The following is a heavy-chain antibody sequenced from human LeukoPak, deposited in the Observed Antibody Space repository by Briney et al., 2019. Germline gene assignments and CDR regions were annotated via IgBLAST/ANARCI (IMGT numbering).Heavy chain of an antibody. CDR1: GFTFSSYS. CDR3: ARTTTYRDIDY. Sequence: GGSLRLSCAASGFTFSSYSMNWVRQAPGKGLEWVSYISSSSSTIYYADSVKGQFTISRDNAKNSLYPQMNSLRAEDTAVYYCARTTTYRDIDYWGQGTLVTVSS. J-gene: IGHJ4*02. V-gene: IGHV3-48*01. CDR2: ISSSSSTI. D-gene: IGHD1-1*01.